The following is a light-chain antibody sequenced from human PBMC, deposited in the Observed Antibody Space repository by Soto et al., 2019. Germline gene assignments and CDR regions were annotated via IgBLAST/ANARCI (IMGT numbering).Light chain of an antibody. J-gene: IGKJ2*01. CDR3: QQYTNWPYT. V-gene: IGKV3-15*01. CDR1: QSVGSN. CDR2: GAS. Sequence: EIVMTQSPATLSVSPGERASLSCRASQSVGSNLAWYQQTAGQAPMLLIYGASTRATGIPARFSGSGSGTAFTLTISSLQSEDFAVYSCQQYTNWPYTFGQGTKLEIK.